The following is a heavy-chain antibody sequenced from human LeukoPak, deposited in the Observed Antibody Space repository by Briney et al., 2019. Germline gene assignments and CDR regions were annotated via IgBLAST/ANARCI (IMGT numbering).Heavy chain of an antibody. CDR1: GGTFSSYA. Sequence: ASVKVSCKASGGTFSSYAISWVRQAPGQGLEWMGRIIPIFGTANYAQKFQGRVTITTGESTSTAYMELSSLRSEDTAVYYCARDGSLGSGGSCFDYWGQGTLVTVSS. D-gene: IGHD2-15*01. V-gene: IGHV1-69*05. CDR2: IIPIFGTA. CDR3: ARDGSLGSGGSCFDY. J-gene: IGHJ4*02.